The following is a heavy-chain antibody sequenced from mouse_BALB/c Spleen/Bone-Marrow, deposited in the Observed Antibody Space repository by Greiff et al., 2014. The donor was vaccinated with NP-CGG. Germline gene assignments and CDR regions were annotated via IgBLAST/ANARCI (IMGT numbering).Heavy chain of an antibody. CDR3: ARQSYEGFDY. V-gene: IGHV5-12-2*01. D-gene: IGHD2-3*01. CDR2: ISNGGGST. CDR1: GFTFSSYT. Sequence: EVQLQESGGNLVQPGGSLKLSCAASGFTFSSYTMSWVRQTPEKRLEWVAYISNGGGSTYYPDTVKGRFTISRDNATNTLYLQMSSLKSEDTAMYYCARQSYEGFDYWGQGTLVTVSA. J-gene: IGHJ3*01.